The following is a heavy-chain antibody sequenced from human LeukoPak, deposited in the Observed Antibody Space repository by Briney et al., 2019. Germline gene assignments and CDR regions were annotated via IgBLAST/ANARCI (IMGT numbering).Heavy chain of an antibody. CDR2: ISAYNGNT. V-gene: IGHV1-18*01. Sequence: GASVKVSCKASGYTFTSYGISWVRQAPGQGLEWMGWISAYNGNTNYAQKLQGRVTMTTDTSTSTAYMELRSLRSDDTAVYYCARGGYSSSWYENYYYYYMDVWGKGTMVTVSS. J-gene: IGHJ6*03. CDR3: ARGGYSSSWYENYYYYYMDV. CDR1: GYTFTSYG. D-gene: IGHD6-13*01.